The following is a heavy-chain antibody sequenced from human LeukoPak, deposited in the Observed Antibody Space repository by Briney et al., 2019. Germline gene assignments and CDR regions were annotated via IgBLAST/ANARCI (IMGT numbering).Heavy chain of an antibody. V-gene: IGHV4-39*01. D-gene: IGHD2-2*02. Sequence: PSETLSLTCTVSGGSISSNGYSWGWIRRPPGKGLEWIGNIYYSGNTYYNPSLKSRVTISVDTSNNQFSLKLSSVTATDTAIYYCARRGYCASASCYRVFDYWGQGTLVTVSS. CDR2: IYYSGNT. CDR1: GGSISSNGYS. J-gene: IGHJ4*02. CDR3: ARRGYCASASCYRVFDY.